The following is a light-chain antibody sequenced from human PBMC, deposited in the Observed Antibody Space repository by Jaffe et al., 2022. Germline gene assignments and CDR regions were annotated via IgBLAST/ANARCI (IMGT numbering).Light chain of an antibody. CDR3: QQYASSPLT. CDR2: GAS. CDR1: QNVGKNY. V-gene: IGKV3-20*01. Sequence: EIVLTQSPGTLSLSPGERATLSCRASQNVGKNYLAWYQQKLGQAPRLLIYGASSRATGTPDRFSGRGSGTDFTLTISRLEPEDFAVFYCQQYASSPLTFGGGTKVEIK. J-gene: IGKJ4*01.